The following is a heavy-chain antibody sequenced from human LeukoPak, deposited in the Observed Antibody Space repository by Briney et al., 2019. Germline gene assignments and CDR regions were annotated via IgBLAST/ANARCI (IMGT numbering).Heavy chain of an antibody. CDR1: GGSISGYY. CDR3: ARGGGYSYGYNNNNWFDP. CDR2: IYYSGST. V-gene: IGHV4-59*08. Sequence: SETLSLTCTVSGGSISGYYWSWIRQPPGKGLEWIGYIYYSGSTNYSPSLKSRITISVDTSKNQFSLKLSSVTAADTAVYYCARGGGYSYGYNNNNWFDPWGQGTLVTVSS. J-gene: IGHJ5*02. D-gene: IGHD5-18*01.